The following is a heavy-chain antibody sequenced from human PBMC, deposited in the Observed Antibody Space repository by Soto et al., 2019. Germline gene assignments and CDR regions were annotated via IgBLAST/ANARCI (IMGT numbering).Heavy chain of an antibody. V-gene: IGHV4-34*01. D-gene: IGHD2-15*01. CDR2: INHIGST. Sequence: SSETLSLTCAVYGVSFSGYYWSWIRQPPGKGLEWIGEINHIGSTNNNPSLKSRVTTSVDTSKKQFSLKLSSVTAADTAVYYCARTQGEIYCSRGHGYPGESVRTFDIWGKGTMVTFAS. CDR3: ARTQGEIYCSRGHGYPGESVRTFDI. CDR1: GVSFSGYY. J-gene: IGHJ3*02.